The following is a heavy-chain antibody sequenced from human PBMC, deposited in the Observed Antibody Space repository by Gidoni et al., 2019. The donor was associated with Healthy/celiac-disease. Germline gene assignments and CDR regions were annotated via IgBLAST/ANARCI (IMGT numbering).Heavy chain of an antibody. CDR2: ISCNSGSI. Sequence: EVQLVESGGGLVQPGRSLRLSCAASGFTFDDYAMHWVRQAQGKCLEWVSGISCNSGSIVYVDSVKGRFTISRDNAKNSLYLQMNSLRAEDTALYYCAKDLGVATTWGQGTLVTVSS. D-gene: IGHD1-26*01. CDR3: AKDLGVATT. V-gene: IGHV3-9*01. CDR1: GFTFDDYA. J-gene: IGHJ5*02.